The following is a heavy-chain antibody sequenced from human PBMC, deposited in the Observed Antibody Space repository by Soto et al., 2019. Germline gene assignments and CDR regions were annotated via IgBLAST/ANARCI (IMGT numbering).Heavy chain of an antibody. D-gene: IGHD1-1*01. CDR3: AKSVYNWNDGLFDY. J-gene: IGHJ4*02. CDR1: GFTFSTYG. V-gene: IGHV3-30*18. Sequence: QVQLVESGGGVVQPGRSLRLSCAASGFTFSTYGMHWVRQAPGKGLEWVAVISYDGVNKYYADSVKGRFTISRDNSKNTLYLQMTSLRAEDRAGYYCAKSVYNWNDGLFDYWGQGTLVTVSS. CDR2: ISYDGVNK.